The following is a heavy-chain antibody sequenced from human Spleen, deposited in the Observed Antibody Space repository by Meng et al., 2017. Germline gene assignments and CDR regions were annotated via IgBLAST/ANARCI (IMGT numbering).Heavy chain of an antibody. CDR2: MNPNSGNT. J-gene: IGHJ6*02. V-gene: IGHV1-8*01. Sequence: QVQLVQSGAEVKKPGASVKVSCKASGYTFITYDINWVRQATGQGLEWMAWMNPNSGNTAYAQKFQGRVTMTRNTSISTAYMELGSLRSEDTAVYYCARGGYYGGGRGMDVWGQGTTVTVSS. D-gene: IGHD3-10*01. CDR1: GYTFITYD. CDR3: ARGGYYGGGRGMDV.